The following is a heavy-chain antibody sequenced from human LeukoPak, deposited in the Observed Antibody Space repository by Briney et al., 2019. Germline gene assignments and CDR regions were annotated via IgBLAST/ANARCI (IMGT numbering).Heavy chain of an antibody. Sequence: KPSETLSLTCTVSGGSMTTHHWNWIRQTPGKGLEWIGYVFDSGRTKENPSLKSRVTLSADTSKNQLSLRLSSVTAADTDVYYCTTIKRGNIFGYFDFWGQGILVTVSS. CDR2: VFDSGRT. CDR3: TTIKRGNIFGYFDF. D-gene: IGHD5-18*01. V-gene: IGHV4-59*11. J-gene: IGHJ4*02. CDR1: GGSMTTHH.